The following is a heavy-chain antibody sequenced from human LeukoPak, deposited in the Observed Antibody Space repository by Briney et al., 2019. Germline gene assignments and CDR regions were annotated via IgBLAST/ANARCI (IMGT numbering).Heavy chain of an antibody. Sequence: ASLKVSCKASGYTFTNYYMHWVRQAPGQGLEWLGLISPTGSSTNYAQKFRGRVTMTRDTSTTTVYMELSSLRSEDTAVYYCAREESGGYFDYWGQGNLVTVST. CDR3: AREESGGYFDY. D-gene: IGHD2-8*02. CDR1: GYTFTNYY. CDR2: ISPTGSST. J-gene: IGHJ4*02. V-gene: IGHV1-46*01.